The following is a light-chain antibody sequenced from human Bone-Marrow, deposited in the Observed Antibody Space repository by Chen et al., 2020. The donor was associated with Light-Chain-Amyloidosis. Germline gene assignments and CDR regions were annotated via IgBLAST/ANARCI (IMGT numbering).Light chain of an antibody. CDR1: NIGSTS. V-gene: IGLV3-21*02. J-gene: IGLJ3*02. CDR3: QVWERSSDRPV. Sequence: SYVLTQPSSVSVAPGQTATIACGGNNIGSTSVHWYQQTPGQAPLLVVYDDSARPSGIPDRLSGSNSGNTATLTISRVEAGDEADYYCQVWERSSDRPVFGGGTKLTVL. CDR2: DDS.